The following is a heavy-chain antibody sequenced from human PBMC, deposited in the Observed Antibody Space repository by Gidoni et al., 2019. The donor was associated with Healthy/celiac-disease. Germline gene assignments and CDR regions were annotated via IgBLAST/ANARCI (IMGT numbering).Heavy chain of an antibody. CDR2: IYHSGST. V-gene: IGHV4-30-2*01. D-gene: IGHD3-22*01. J-gene: IGHJ3*02. Sequence: GYIYHSGSTYYNPSLKSRVTISVDRSKNQFSLKLSSVTAADTAVYYCARENDSSGYPHDAFDIWGQGTMVTVSS. CDR3: ARENDSSGYPHDAFDI.